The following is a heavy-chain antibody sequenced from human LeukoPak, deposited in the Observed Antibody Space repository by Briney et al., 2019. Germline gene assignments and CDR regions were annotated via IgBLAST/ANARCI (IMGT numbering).Heavy chain of an antibody. D-gene: IGHD3-10*01. CDR1: GFTLSYFE. CDR2: ISRSGSTI. Sequence: GGSLRLSCAASGFTLSYFEMIWVRKAPGQGMEWVSYISRSGSTIHYADSVKGRFTISRENGKNSLYLQMNSLRVDDTALYYCARAMVRETADYWGQGNLITVSS. V-gene: IGHV3-48*03. CDR3: ARAMVRETADY. J-gene: IGHJ4*02.